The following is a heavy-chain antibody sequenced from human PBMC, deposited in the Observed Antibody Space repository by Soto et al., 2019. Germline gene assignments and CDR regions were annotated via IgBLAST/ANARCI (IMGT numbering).Heavy chain of an antibody. D-gene: IGHD3-3*01. CDR2: ISAYNGNT. V-gene: IGHV1-18*01. J-gene: IGHJ6*03. CDR1: GYTFTSYG. CDR3: ARERSCYDFLIGYYIGANYSYYYMAV. Sequence: GASVKVSCKASGYTFTSYGISWVRQAPGQGLEWMGWISAYNGNTNYAQKLQGRVTMTTDTSTSTAYMELRSLRSDDTAVYYCARERSCYDFLIGYYIGANYSYYYMAVWGKGTTVPVSS.